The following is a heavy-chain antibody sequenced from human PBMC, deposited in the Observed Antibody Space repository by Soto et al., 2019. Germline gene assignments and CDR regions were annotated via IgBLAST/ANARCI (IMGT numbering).Heavy chain of an antibody. CDR1: GFTFSMYW. CDR2: IKQDGGEK. Sequence: GGSLRLSCAASGFTSGFTFSMYWMSWVRQAPGKGLEWVANIKQDGGEKYYVDSVKGRVTISRDNAKNSLYLQMNSLRAEDTAVYYCASGRIVGATRPIGLDYWGQGT. V-gene: IGHV3-7*01. D-gene: IGHD1-26*01. J-gene: IGHJ4*02. CDR3: ASGRIVGATRPIGLDY.